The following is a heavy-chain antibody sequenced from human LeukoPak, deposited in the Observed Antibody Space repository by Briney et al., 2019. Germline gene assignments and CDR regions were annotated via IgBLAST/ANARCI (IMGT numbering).Heavy chain of an antibody. J-gene: IGHJ4*02. V-gene: IGHV4-4*02. D-gene: IGHD3-10*01. CDR3: ARGEDHGSGTVHFDY. CDR2: IYHGGST. CDR1: GGSISSSNW. Sequence: PSETLSLTCAVSGGSISSSNWWSWVRQTPGKGLEWIGEIYHGGSTNFNPSLKSRVTMSVDKSKNQFSLNLSSVTAADTAVYYCARGEDHGSGTVHFDYWGQGTLVTVSS.